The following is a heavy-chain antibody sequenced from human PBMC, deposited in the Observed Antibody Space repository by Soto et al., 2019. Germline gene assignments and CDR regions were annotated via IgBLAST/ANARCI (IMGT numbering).Heavy chain of an antibody. CDR1: GSSFSNFY. J-gene: IGHJ4*02. V-gene: IGHV4-4*07. D-gene: IGHD3-10*01. CDR3: ARGGIQLSYAFDH. Sequence: QVHLQESGPGLVKPSETLSLTCSVSGSSFSNFYWSCIRQSAGKGLEWIGRIYTSGATSYNPSLKSRVTMSVDTSQTQMSLNLTSVTAADTAVYYCARGGIQLSYAFDHWGQGILVTVSS. CDR2: IYTSGAT.